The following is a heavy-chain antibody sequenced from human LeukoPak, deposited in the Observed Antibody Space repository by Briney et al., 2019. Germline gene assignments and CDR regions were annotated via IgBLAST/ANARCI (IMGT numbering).Heavy chain of an antibody. V-gene: IGHV3-23*01. CDR2: ISGSGGST. CDR3: AKDVGATNWFDP. Sequence: PGGSLRLSCAASGFTFSSYAMSWVRQAPGKGLEWVSAISGSGGSTYYADSVKGRFTMSRDNSKNTLYLQMNSLRAEDTAVYYCAKDVGATNWFDPWGQGTLVTVSS. CDR1: GFTFSSYA. J-gene: IGHJ5*02. D-gene: IGHD1-26*01.